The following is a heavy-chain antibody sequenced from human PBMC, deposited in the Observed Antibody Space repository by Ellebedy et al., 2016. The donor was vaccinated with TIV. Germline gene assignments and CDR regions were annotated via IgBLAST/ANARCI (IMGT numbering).Heavy chain of an antibody. CDR1: GFIFGRYW. D-gene: IGHD4-11*01. Sequence: GGSLRLXCVASGFIFGRYWMHWVRQAPGNKLVWVSRIKCDGSGTTYADSVKGRFTTSRDNARNTLYLQMNSLRGEDTAVYFCARDRGDYSISGPWGQGTLVTVSS. J-gene: IGHJ5*02. CDR3: ARDRGDYSISGP. CDR2: IKCDGSGT. V-gene: IGHV3-74*01.